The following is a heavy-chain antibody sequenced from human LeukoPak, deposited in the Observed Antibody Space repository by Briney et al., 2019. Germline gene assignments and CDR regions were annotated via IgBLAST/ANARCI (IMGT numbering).Heavy chain of an antibody. Sequence: SETLSLTCTVSGGSISSYYWSWIRQPPGKGLEWIGEINHSGSTNYNPSLKSRVTISVDTSKNQFSLKLSSVTAADTAVYYCARGKGDYVWGSPLGYFDYWGQGTLVTVSS. D-gene: IGHD3-16*01. V-gene: IGHV4-34*01. CDR1: GGSISSYY. J-gene: IGHJ4*02. CDR2: INHSGST. CDR3: ARGKGDYVWGSPLGYFDY.